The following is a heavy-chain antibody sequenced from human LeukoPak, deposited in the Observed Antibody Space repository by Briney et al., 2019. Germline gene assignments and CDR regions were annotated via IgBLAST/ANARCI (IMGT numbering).Heavy chain of an antibody. J-gene: IGHJ4*02. Sequence: ASVKVSCKASGYTFTIYGISWVRQAPGQGLEWMGWISAYNGNTNYAQKLQGRVTMTTDTSTSTAYMELRSLRSDDTAVYYCARGSITIFGVVIQPIDYWGQGTLVTVSS. CDR3: ARGSITIFGVVIQPIDY. D-gene: IGHD3-3*01. V-gene: IGHV1-18*01. CDR2: ISAYNGNT. CDR1: GYTFTIYG.